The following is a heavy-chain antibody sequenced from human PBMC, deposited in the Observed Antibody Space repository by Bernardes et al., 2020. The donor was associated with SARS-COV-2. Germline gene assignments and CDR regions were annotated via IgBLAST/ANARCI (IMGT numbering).Heavy chain of an antibody. J-gene: IGHJ6*02. CDR1: GFTFDDYA. CDR2: ISWNSGSI. V-gene: IGHV3-9*01. CDR3: ANLAGSPPPWGHYYGMDV. D-gene: IGHD7-27*01. Sequence: GGSLRLSCAASGFTFDDYAMHWVRQAPGKGLEWVSGISWNSGSIGYADSVKGRFTISRDNAKNSLYLQMNSLRAEDTALYYCANLAGSPPPWGHYYGMDVWGQGTTVTVSS.